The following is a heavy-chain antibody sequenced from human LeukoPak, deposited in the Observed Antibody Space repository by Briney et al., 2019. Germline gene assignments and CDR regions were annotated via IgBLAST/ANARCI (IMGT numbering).Heavy chain of an antibody. CDR2: ISSSGSTI. CDR3: AELGITMIGGV. J-gene: IGHJ6*04. D-gene: IGHD3-10*02. CDR1: GFTFSSYE. Sequence: GGSLRLSCAASGFTFSSYEMNWVRQAPGKVLEWVSYISSSGSTIYYADSVEGRFTISRDNAKNSLYLQMNSLRAEDTAVYYCAELGITMIGGVWGKGTTVTISS. V-gene: IGHV3-48*03.